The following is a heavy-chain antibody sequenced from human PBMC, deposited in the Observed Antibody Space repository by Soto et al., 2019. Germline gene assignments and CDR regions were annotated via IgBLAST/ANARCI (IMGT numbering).Heavy chain of an antibody. J-gene: IGHJ3*02. Sequence: QITLKESGPTLVKPTQPLTLTCTFSGFSLSTSGVGVGWIRQPPGKALEWLALIYWDDDKRYSPSLKSRLTITKDTSKNQVVLTMTNMDPVDTATYYCEHRRTWVAFDIWGQGTMVTVSS. V-gene: IGHV2-5*02. CDR1: GFSLSTSGVG. CDR2: IYWDDDK. CDR3: EHRRTWVAFDI. D-gene: IGHD1-1*01.